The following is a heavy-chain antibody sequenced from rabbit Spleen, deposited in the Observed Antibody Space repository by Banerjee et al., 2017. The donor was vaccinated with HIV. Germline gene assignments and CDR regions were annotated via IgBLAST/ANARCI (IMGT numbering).Heavy chain of an antibody. J-gene: IGHJ4*01. V-gene: IGHV1S45*01. CDR3: ARDYNYVYEDTFYPRL. CDR2: IDSGSSGFT. Sequence: QEQLVESGGGLVKPGASPTLTCTASGVSFSFSSYMCWVRQAPGKGLEWIVCIDSGSSGFTYFASWAKGRFTISKTSSTTVTLQMTSLTAADTATYFCARDYNYVYEDTFYPRLWGQGTLVTVS. D-gene: IGHD6-1*01. CDR1: GVSFSFSSY.